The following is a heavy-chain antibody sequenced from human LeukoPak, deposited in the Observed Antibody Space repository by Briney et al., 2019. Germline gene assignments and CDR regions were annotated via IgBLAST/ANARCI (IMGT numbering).Heavy chain of an antibody. V-gene: IGHV3-33*01. CDR3: ARDLSYGSLSFDP. J-gene: IGHJ5*02. CDR1: GFTFSSYG. Sequence: PGRSLRLSCAASGFTFSSYGMHWVRQAPGKGLEWVALIWYDGSKTNYVDSVMGRFTISRDDSKNTLYLQMDNLRVEDTAVYFCARDLSYGSLSFDPWGQGTLVTVSS. CDR2: IWYDGSKT. D-gene: IGHD3-10*01.